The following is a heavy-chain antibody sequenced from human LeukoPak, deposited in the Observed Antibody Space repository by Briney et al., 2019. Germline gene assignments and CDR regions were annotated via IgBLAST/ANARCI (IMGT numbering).Heavy chain of an antibody. D-gene: IGHD5-18*01. CDR2: INSSDGPM. CDR3: ARGFRDTAMFLDY. Sequence: GGSLRLSCVASGNTFSSYEMNWVPRARAKGLEWISCINSSDGPMYYADSVKSRVTISRNNAKNSLYLQMNSLRAEDTAVYYCARGFRDTAMFLDYWGQGTLVTVSS. J-gene: IGHJ4*02. CDR1: GNTFSSYE. V-gene: IGHV3-48*03.